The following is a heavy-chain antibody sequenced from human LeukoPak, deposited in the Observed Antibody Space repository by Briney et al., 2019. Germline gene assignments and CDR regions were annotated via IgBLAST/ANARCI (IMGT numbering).Heavy chain of an antibody. D-gene: IGHD2-15*01. CDR1: GGSFSGYY. J-gene: IGHJ6*03. CDR3: ARRVYCSGGSCYYYYYYYMDV. Sequence: PSETLSLTCAVYGGSFSGYYWSWIRQPPGKGLEWIGEINHSGSTNYNPSLKSRDTISVGTSKNQFSLELSSVTAADTAVYYCARRVYCSGGSCYYYYYYYMDVWGKGTTVTISS. V-gene: IGHV4-34*01. CDR2: INHSGST.